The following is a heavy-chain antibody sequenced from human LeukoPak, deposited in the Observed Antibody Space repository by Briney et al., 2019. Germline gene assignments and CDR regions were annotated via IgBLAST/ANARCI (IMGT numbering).Heavy chain of an antibody. V-gene: IGHV4-59*01. D-gene: IGHD4-17*01. CDR3: ARVLGGPDYGDYVGFDP. CDR1: GGSFSGYY. J-gene: IGHJ5*02. CDR2: IYYSGST. Sequence: PSETLSLTCAVYGGSFSGYYWSWIRQPPGKGLEWIGYIYYSGSTNYNPSLKSRVTISVDTSKNQFSLKLSSVTAADTAVYYCARVLGGPDYGDYVGFDPWGQGTLVTVSS.